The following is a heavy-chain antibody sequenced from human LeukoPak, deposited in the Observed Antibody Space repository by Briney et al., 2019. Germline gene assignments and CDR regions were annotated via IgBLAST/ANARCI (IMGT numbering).Heavy chain of an antibody. CDR1: GFTFTCYA. V-gene: IGHV3-23*01. CDR3: ASTLEVMTTVTTLKFDY. J-gene: IGHJ4*02. Sequence: GGSLRLSCAASGFTFTCYAMSWVRQAPGKGLEWVSDISGSGGSTYYADSVKGRFTISRDNSKNPLYLQTNSLRAEDTAVYYFASTLEVMTTVTTLKFDYWGEGALVTVSS. CDR2: ISGSGGST. D-gene: IGHD4-17*01.